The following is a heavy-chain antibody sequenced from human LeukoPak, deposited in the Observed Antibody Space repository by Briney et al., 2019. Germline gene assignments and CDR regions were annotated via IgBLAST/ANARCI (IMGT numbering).Heavy chain of an antibody. CDR1: GYTFTSYG. D-gene: IGHD3-10*01. Sequence: GASVKVSCKASGYTFTSYGISWVRQAPGQGLEWMGWISAYNGNTNYAQKLQGRVTMTEDTSTDTAYMELSSLRSEDTAVYYCATNGYMVRGPFDYWGQGTLVTVSS. CDR3: ATNGYMVRGPFDY. J-gene: IGHJ4*02. V-gene: IGHV1-18*01. CDR2: ISAYNGNT.